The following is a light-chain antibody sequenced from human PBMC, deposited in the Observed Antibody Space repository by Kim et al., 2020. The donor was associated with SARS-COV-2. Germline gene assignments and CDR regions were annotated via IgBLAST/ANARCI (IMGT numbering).Light chain of an antibody. J-gene: IGLJ3*02. CDR3: QSWSRSGA. Sequence: SYELTQPPSVSVSPGQTASITCSGDKLGDKYACWYQQKPGQSPMLVIYQDSKRPSGIPERFSGSNSENTATLTISGTQAMDEADYYYQSWSRSGAFGGGT. V-gene: IGLV3-1*01. CDR2: QDS. CDR1: KLGDKY.